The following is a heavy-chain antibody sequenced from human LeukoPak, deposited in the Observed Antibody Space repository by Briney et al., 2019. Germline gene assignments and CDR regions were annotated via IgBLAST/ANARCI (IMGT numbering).Heavy chain of an antibody. CDR2: ISSGSSYI. J-gene: IGHJ4*02. Sequence: GGSLRLSCAASGFTFSSYSMNWVRQAPGKGLEWVSSISSGSSYIYYADSVRGRFTISRDNAKNSLHLQMNSERAEGTAVYYCARYHYDSSGYYLFDYWGQGTLVTVSS. D-gene: IGHD3-22*01. CDR3: ARYHYDSSGYYLFDY. V-gene: IGHV3-21*01. CDR1: GFTFSSYS.